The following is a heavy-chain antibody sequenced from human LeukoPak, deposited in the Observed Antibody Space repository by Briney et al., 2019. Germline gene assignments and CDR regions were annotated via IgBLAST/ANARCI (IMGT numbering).Heavy chain of an antibody. D-gene: IGHD3-3*01. J-gene: IGHJ3*02. CDR3: ARVYYDFWSGYEYDAFDI. CDR2: ISAYNGNT. V-gene: IGHV1-18*01. CDR1: GYTFTSYG. Sequence: ASVKVSCKAFGYTFTSYGINWVRQAPGQGLEWMGWISAYNGNTNYAQKLQGRVTMTTDTSTSTAYMELRSLRSDDTAVYYCARVYYDFWSGYEYDAFDIWGQGTMVTVSS.